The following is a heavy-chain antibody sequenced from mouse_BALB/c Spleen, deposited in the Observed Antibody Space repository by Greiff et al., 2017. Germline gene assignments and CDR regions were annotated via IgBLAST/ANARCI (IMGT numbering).Heavy chain of an antibody. CDR1: GFTFTDYY. CDR2: IRNKANGYTT. V-gene: IGHV7-3*02. J-gene: IGHJ2*01. CDR3: ARSYYGNFDY. D-gene: IGHD2-10*01. Sequence: DVKLVESGGGLVQPGGSLRLSCATSGFTFTDYYMSWVRQPPGKALEWLGFIRNKANGYTTEYSASVKGRFTISRDNSQSILYLQMNTLRAEDSATYYCARSYYGNFDYWGQGTTLTVSS.